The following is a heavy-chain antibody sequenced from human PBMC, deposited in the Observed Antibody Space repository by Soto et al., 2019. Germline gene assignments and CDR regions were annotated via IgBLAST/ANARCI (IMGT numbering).Heavy chain of an antibody. CDR3: AREGINNYNEFYFDS. D-gene: IGHD4-4*01. V-gene: IGHV3-21*06. Sequence: PGGSLRLSCAASGFAFSTYTMSWVRQAPGKELEWVSSISGSGNYTHYADFLRGRFTLSRDNAKTSLFLQMDSLRAEDTAVYYCAREGINNYNEFYFDSWGQGTVVTVSS. CDR2: ISGSGNYT. CDR1: GFAFSTYT. J-gene: IGHJ4*02.